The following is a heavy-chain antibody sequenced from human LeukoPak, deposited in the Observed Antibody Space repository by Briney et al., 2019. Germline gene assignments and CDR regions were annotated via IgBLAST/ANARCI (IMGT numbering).Heavy chain of an antibody. D-gene: IGHD3-9*01. CDR2: ISGSGGST. CDR1: GFTFSSYA. CDR3: ARALLRYFDWLLRPEAFDY. Sequence: GGSLRLSCAASGFTFSSYAMSWVRQAPGKGLEWVSAISGSGGSTYYADSVKGRFTISRDNSKNTLYLQMNSLRAEDTAVYYCARALLRYFDWLLRPEAFDYWGQGTLVTVSS. J-gene: IGHJ4*02. V-gene: IGHV3-23*01.